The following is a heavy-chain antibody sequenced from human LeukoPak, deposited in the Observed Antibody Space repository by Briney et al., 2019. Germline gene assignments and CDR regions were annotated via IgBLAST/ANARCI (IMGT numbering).Heavy chain of an antibody. D-gene: IGHD6-19*01. V-gene: IGHV4-34*01. CDR1: GGSISSYY. J-gene: IGHJ3*02. CDR3: ARVAGRGGWYFKDAFDI. Sequence: AETLSLTCTVSGGSISSYYWSWLPQPPGKGLEWIGEINHSGSTNYNPSLKSRVTISVDTSKNQFSLKLSSVTAADTAVYYCARVAGRGGWYFKDAFDIWGQGTMVTVSS. CDR2: INHSGST.